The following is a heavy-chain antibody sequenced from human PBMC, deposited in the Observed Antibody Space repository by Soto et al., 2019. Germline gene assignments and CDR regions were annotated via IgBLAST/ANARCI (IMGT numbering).Heavy chain of an antibody. D-gene: IGHD1-1*01. Sequence: GWSLRLCCAASEFTCSSNGMQWFRQAAGKGLEWVAGISGDGSKRYYADSLKGRFTISRDNSKNMLHLQMNSLRAEDTAVYYCLKSAIMTTGLNYYSGIDLWGQGTMVTVSS. CDR1: EFTCSSNG. CDR3: LKSAIMTTGLNYYSGIDL. J-gene: IGHJ6*02. CDR2: ISGDGSKR. V-gene: IGHV3-30*03.